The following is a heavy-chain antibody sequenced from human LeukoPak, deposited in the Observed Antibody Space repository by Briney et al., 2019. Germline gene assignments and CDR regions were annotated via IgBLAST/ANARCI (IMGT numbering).Heavy chain of an antibody. Sequence: GGSLRLSCAASGFTFSSYWMNWARQAPGKGLEWVGRIKSKTDGGTTDYAAPVKGRFTISRDDSKNTLYLQMNSLKTEDTAVYYCTTDRFIVGATDYFDYWGQGTLVTVSS. CDR1: GFTFSSYW. CDR2: IKSKTDGGTT. CDR3: TTDRFIVGATDYFDY. V-gene: IGHV3-15*07. J-gene: IGHJ4*02. D-gene: IGHD1-26*01.